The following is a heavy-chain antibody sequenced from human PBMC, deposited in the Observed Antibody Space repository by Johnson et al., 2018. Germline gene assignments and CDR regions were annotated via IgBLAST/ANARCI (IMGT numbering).Heavy chain of an antibody. CDR1: GFSFSSYG. D-gene: IGHD5-18*01. J-gene: IGHJ6*02. CDR2: VSYDGSKK. V-gene: IGHV3-30*03. CDR3: ARKPDGYRYGYYYYGMDV. Sequence: VQLVESGGGVVQPGRSLRLSCAASGFSFSSYGMHWVRQAQGKGLERVAVVSYDGSKKYSGEYVKGRVTISRDNSKNWLYLQMNSLRTEDTTMYYCARKPDGYRYGYYYYGMDVWGQGTTVTVSS.